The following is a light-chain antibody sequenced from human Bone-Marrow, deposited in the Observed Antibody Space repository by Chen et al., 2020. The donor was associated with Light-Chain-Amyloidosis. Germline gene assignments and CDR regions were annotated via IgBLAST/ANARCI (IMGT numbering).Light chain of an antibody. J-gene: IGLJ2*01. CDR1: SGRIASNY. Sequence: NFMLTQPHSVSESPGKTVTISCTGSSGRIASNYLQWYQQRPGSAPTTVIFEDNHRPSGVPDRFSGSIDSSSNSASLTISGLKTEDEADYYCQSYDSSNQGVVFGGGTKLTVL. CDR3: QSYDSSNQGVV. CDR2: EDN. V-gene: IGLV6-57*02.